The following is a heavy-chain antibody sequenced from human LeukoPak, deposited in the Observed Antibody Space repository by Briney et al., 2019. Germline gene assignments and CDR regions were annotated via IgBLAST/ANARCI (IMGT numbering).Heavy chain of an antibody. CDR1: GGSISTTRHY. Sequence: SETLSLTCAVSGGSISTTRHYWGWIRQPPGKGLEWIGNMYYGGSTYYHPSLRSRVTISVDTAKNQFSLKLSSVTAADTAVYYGARVLKYRGSYYCDYWGQGTLVTVSS. CDR2: MYYGGST. CDR3: ARVLKYRGSYYCDY. D-gene: IGHD1-26*01. J-gene: IGHJ4*02. V-gene: IGHV4-39*01.